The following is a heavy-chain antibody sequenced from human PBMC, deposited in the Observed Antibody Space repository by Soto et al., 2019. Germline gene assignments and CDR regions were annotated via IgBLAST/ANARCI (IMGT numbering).Heavy chain of an antibody. CDR3: AKAFPPYYGSGSSYYFTF. CDR2: ISGSGLNT. Sequence: GVLRLSCAASGFTFSSYAMSWVRQAPGKGLEWVSAISGSGLNTYYAESVKGRFTISRDNSKNTLYLQLNSLRAEDTAIYYCAKAFPPYYGSGSSYYFTFWGQGTLVTVSS. D-gene: IGHD3-10*01. J-gene: IGHJ4*02. V-gene: IGHV3-23*01. CDR1: GFTFSSYA.